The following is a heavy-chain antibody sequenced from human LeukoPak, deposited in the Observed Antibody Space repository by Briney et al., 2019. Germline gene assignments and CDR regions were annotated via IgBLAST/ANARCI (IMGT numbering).Heavy chain of an antibody. D-gene: IGHD2-15*01. Sequence: GGSLRLSCTASGFTFGDYAMSWFRQAPGKGLEWVSSISSSSSYIYYADSVKGRFTISRDNAKNSLYLQMNSLRAEDTAVYYCARDPLYCSGGSCYSLLDYYGMDVWGQGTTVTVSS. J-gene: IGHJ6*02. CDR1: GFTFGDYA. CDR2: ISSSSSYI. CDR3: ARDPLYCSGGSCYSLLDYYGMDV. V-gene: IGHV3-21*01.